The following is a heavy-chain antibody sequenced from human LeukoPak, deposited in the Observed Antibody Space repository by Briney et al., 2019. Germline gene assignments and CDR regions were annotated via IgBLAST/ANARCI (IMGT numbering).Heavy chain of an antibody. CDR3: ARWTRDFRGPSPFDY. Sequence: SETLSLTCTVSGASIATSGYYWGWIRQSPGKGLQWIASIDYSGAKYYNPSFSGRVAMSGDRSKNEFSLKFHSVTAADTAVYYCARWTRDFRGPSPFDYWGQGTLVAVSS. J-gene: IGHJ4*02. V-gene: IGHV4-39*01. D-gene: IGHD3-3*01. CDR1: GASIATSGYY. CDR2: IDYSGAK.